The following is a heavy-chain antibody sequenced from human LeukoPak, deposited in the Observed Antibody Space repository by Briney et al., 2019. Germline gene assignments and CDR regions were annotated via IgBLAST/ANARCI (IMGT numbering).Heavy chain of an antibody. D-gene: IGHD2-15*01. CDR3: ARTPSQYFDY. CDR2: IYYSGST. Sequence: PSETLSLTCTVSGGSISSGGYYWSWIRQHPGKGLEWIGYIYYSGSTHYNPSLKSRVTISVDTSKNQFSLKLSSVTAADTAVYYCARTPSQYFDYWGQGTLVTVSS. V-gene: IGHV4-31*03. J-gene: IGHJ4*02. CDR1: GGSISSGGYY.